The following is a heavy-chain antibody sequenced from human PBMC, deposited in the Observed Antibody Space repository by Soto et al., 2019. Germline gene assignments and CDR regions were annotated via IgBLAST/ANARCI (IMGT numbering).Heavy chain of an antibody. D-gene: IGHD3-16*01. J-gene: IGHJ4*02. CDR3: ARDLGAPYFDY. Sequence: GGPLRLSCAASGFTFSSYSMNWVLQAPGKGLEWVSSISSSSSYIYYADSVKGRFTISRDNAKNSLYLQMNSLRAEDTAVYYCARDLGAPYFDYWGQGTLVTVSS. V-gene: IGHV3-21*01. CDR2: ISSSSSYI. CDR1: GFTFSSYS.